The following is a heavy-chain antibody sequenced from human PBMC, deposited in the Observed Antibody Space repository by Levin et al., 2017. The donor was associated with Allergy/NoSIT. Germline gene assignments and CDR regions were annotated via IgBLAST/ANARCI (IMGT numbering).Heavy chain of an antibody. V-gene: IGHV3-73*01. Sequence: GESLKISCAASGFTFSGSAMHWVRQASGKGLEWVGRIRSKANSYATAYAASVKGRFTISRDDSKNTAYLQMNSLKTEDTAVYYCTTRGAVAGIIDYWGQGTLVTVSS. CDR3: TTRGAVAGIIDY. D-gene: IGHD6-19*01. CDR1: GFTFSGSA. J-gene: IGHJ4*02. CDR2: IRSKANSYAT.